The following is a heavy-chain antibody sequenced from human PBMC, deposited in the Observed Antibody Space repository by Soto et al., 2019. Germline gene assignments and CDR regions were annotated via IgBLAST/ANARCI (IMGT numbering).Heavy chain of an antibody. CDR1: GYTFTRNW. D-gene: IGHD2-21*02. CDR3: ATPGGRDFNAFDV. V-gene: IGHV5-51*01. Sequence: PGESLKISCKGSGYTFTRNWIGWTRQMPGKGLVWMGMVVPIDSDTRYSPSSQGQVTISADNSISTAYLQWSSLKASDTAIYYCATPGGRDFNAFDVWGQGTMVTVSS. J-gene: IGHJ3*01. CDR2: VVPIDSDT.